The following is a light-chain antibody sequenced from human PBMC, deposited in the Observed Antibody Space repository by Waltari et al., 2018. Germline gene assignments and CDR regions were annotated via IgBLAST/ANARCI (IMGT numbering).Light chain of an antibody. V-gene: IGLV3-19*01. CDR1: SPRSYY. J-gene: IGLJ1*01. CDR3: NSRDSSGNHYV. CDR2: GKN. Sequence: SSELTQDPAVSVALGQTVRTTCQGDSPRSYYASGYQHKPRQAPVLVIYGKNNRPSGIPDRFSGSSSGNTASLTITGAQAEDEADYDCNSRDSSGNHYVFGTGTKVTVL.